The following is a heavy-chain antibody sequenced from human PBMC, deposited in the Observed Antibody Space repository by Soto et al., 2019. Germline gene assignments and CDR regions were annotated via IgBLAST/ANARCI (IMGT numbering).Heavy chain of an antibody. CDR1: GYTFTSYG. V-gene: IGHV1-18*04. CDR2: ISAYNGNT. D-gene: IGHD2-15*01. Sequence: QVQLVQSGAEVKKPGASVKVSCKASGYTFTSYGISWVRQAPGQGLEWMGWISAYNGNTNYAQKLQGRVTMTTDTTTSPNYKEMRNLRSDDPAVYYSARDGSCSGGSCQVHTSFDPWGHGALVTVSS. J-gene: IGHJ5*02. CDR3: ARDGSCSGGSCQVHTSFDP.